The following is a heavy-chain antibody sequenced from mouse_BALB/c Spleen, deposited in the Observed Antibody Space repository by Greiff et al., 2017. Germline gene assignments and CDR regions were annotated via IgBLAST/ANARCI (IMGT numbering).Heavy chain of an antibody. CDR1: GYSITSDYA. CDR3: ARNSGNYIYYAMDY. V-gene: IGHV3-2*02. CDR2: ISYSGST. J-gene: IGHJ4*01. D-gene: IGHD2-1*01. Sequence: EVQLQESGPGLVKPSQSLSLTCTVTGYSITSDYAWNWIRQFPGNKLEWMGYISYSGSTSYNPSLKSRISITRDTSKNQFFLQLNSVTTEDTATYYCARNSGNYIYYAMDYWGQGTSVTVSS.